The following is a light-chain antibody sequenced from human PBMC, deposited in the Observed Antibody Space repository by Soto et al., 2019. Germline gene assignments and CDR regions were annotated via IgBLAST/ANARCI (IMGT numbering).Light chain of an antibody. J-gene: IGKJ1*01. V-gene: IGKV3-20*01. CDR2: GTS. Sequence: EIWLTQYPGLMYLSPGDRATLSCRASQTVGRSFLAWYQQKPGQSPRLLIFGTSIRATGIPDRFSGGGSGADFTLTISRLDPEDLAVYDCQQYDSLHPWTFGQGTKVDI. CDR3: QQYDSLHPWT. CDR1: QTVGRSF.